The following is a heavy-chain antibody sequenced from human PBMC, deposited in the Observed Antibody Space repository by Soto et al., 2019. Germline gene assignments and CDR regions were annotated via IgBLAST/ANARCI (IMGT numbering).Heavy chain of an antibody. V-gene: IGHV4-59*01. CDR3: ARDFPSGSSSWSYFDY. CDR2: IYYSGST. J-gene: IGHJ4*02. CDR1: GGSISSYY. Sequence: SETLSLTCTVSGGSISSYYWSWIRQPPGKGLEWIGYIYYSGSTNYNPSLKSRVTISVDTSKNQFSLKLSSVTAADTAVYYCARDFPSGSSSWSYFDYWGQGTLVTVSS. D-gene: IGHD6-13*01.